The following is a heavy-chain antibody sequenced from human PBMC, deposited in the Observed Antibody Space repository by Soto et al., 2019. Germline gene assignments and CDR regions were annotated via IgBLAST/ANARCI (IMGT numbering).Heavy chain of an antibody. CDR3: ARDYPYGSGRHYPDYYYYNGMDV. Sequence: QVQLVQSGAEVKKPGASVKVSCKASGYTFTSYGISWVRQAPGQGLEWMGWISTDNGNKNYAQKIHHRVTLTTDTSTGTAYMELRSLRSDDTAVYYCARDYPYGSGRHYPDYYYYNGMDVWGQGTTVTVSP. D-gene: IGHD3-10*01. CDR2: ISTDNGNK. J-gene: IGHJ6*01. V-gene: IGHV1-18*01. CDR1: GYTFTSYG.